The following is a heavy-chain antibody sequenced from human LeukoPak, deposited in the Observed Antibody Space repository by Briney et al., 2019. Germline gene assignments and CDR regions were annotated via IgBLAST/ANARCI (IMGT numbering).Heavy chain of an antibody. J-gene: IGHJ4*02. Sequence: SETLSLTCAVYGGSLSGYYWSWIRQPPGKGLEWIGEINHSGSTNYNPSLKRRATISVDTSKNQFSLKLSSVTAADTPVYYCARGLVGYSYGAWGQGTLVTVSS. CDR2: INHSGST. D-gene: IGHD5-18*01. CDR1: GGSLSGYY. CDR3: ARGLVGYSYGA. V-gene: IGHV4-34*01.